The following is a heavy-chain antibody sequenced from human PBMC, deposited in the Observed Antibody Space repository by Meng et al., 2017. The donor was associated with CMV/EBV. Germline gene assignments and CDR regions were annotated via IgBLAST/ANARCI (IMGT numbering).Heavy chain of an antibody. Sequence: AGSLRLSCAASGFTFSSYWMSWVRQAPGKGLEWVANIKQDGSEKYYVDSVKGRFTISRDNAKNSLYLQMNSLRAEDTAVYYCARDGYSSSWHYWGQGTLVTVSS. CDR3: ARDGYSSSWHY. CDR2: IKQDGSEK. V-gene: IGHV3-7*01. CDR1: GFTFSSYW. D-gene: IGHD6-6*01. J-gene: IGHJ4*02.